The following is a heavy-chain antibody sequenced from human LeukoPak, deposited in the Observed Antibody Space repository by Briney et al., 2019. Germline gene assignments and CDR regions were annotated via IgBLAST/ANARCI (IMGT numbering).Heavy chain of an antibody. V-gene: IGHV1-69*13. D-gene: IGHD3-22*01. CDR1: GGTFSSYA. J-gene: IGHJ4*02. Sequence: ASVKVSCKASGGTFSSYAISWVRQAPGQGLECMGGIIPIFGTANYAQKFQGRVTITADESTSTAYMELSSLRSEDTAVYYCARDGDYYDSSGYYYNDYWGQGTLVTVSS. CDR2: IIPIFGTA. CDR3: ARDGDYYDSSGYYYNDY.